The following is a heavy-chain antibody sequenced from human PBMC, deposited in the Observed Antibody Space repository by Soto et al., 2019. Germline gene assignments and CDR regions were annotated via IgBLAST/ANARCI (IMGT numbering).Heavy chain of an antibody. CDR1: GFTFSSYG. Sequence: QVQLVESGGGVVQPGRSLRLSCAASGFTFSSYGMHWVRQAPGKGLEWVAVIWYVGSNKYYADSVKGRFTISRDNSKNTLYLQMNSLRAEDTAVYYCARDRRGSGWYHWGQGTLVTVSS. V-gene: IGHV3-33*01. D-gene: IGHD6-19*01. CDR3: ARDRRGSGWYH. CDR2: IWYVGSNK. J-gene: IGHJ5*02.